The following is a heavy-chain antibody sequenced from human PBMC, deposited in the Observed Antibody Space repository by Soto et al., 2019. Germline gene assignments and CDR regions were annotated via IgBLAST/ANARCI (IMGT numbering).Heavy chain of an antibody. Sequence: PGGSLRLSCAASGLTVSNAYMAWVRQAPGMGLEWVSVIYDNGTTYYADSVKGRFTISRDTSTNTLSLQMDSLRAEDTAVYYCARDDGNYPFEYWGPGTQVTVSS. CDR1: GLTVSNAY. CDR2: IYDNGTT. D-gene: IGHD1-7*01. V-gene: IGHV3-53*01. CDR3: ARDDGNYPFEY. J-gene: IGHJ4*02.